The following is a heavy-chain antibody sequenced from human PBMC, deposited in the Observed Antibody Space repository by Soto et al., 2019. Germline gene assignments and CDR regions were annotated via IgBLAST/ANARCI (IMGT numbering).Heavy chain of an antibody. J-gene: IGHJ6*02. D-gene: IGHD3-3*01. Sequence: XSVKVSCKASGYPFTSYGISWVRQAPGQGLEWMGWISAYNGNTNYAQKLQGRVTMTTDTSTSTAYMELRSLRSDDTAVYYCARDHLDIRFLEWYYGMDVWGQGTTVTVSS. V-gene: IGHV1-18*04. CDR3: ARDHLDIRFLEWYYGMDV. CDR2: ISAYNGNT. CDR1: GYPFTSYG.